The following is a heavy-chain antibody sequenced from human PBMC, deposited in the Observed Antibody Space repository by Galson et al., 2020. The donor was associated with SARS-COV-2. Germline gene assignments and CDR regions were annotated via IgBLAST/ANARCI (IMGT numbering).Heavy chain of an antibody. CDR3: ARDIDYYDSSGYLQSYYYYGMDV. CDR1: GFTFSSYG. D-gene: IGHD3-22*01. J-gene: IGHJ6*02. Sequence: GESLKISCAASGFTFSSYGMHWVRQAPGKGLEWVAVIWYDGSNKYYADSVKGRFTISRDNSKNTLYLQMNSLRAEDTAVYYCARDIDYYDSSGYLQSYYYYGMDVWGQGTTVTVSS. V-gene: IGHV3-33*01. CDR2: IWYDGSNK.